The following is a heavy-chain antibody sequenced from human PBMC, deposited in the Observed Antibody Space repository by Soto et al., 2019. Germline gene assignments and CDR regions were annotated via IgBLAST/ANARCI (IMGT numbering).Heavy chain of an antibody. CDR3: AREGSYDTSGHYIQGFCY. CDR2: ISTSSTYI. Sequence: GGSLRLSCATSGFSFSTYTMHWVRQAPGKGLEWVSSISTSSTYIYYADSVKGRFSISRDNAKSSLYLQMNRVNVDDTAVYYCAREGSYDTSGHYIQGFCYWGPGTLVTVSS. CDR1: GFSFSTYT. D-gene: IGHD3-22*01. J-gene: IGHJ4*02. V-gene: IGHV3-21*01.